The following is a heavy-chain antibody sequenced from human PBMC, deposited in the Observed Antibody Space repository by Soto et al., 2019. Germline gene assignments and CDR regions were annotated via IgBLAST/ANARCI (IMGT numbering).Heavy chain of an antibody. J-gene: IGHJ6*03. V-gene: IGHV6-1*01. D-gene: IGHD3-16*01. CDR3: AAGGLRGGYMDV. Sequence: SQTLSLPCAISGDSVSSTSAAWNWLRQSPSRGLEWLGRTYYRSKWYNDYAVSVKSRITINPDTSKNQFSLQLNSVTPEDTAVYYCAAGGLRGGYMDVWGKGTTVTVSS. CDR1: GDSVSSTSAA. CDR2: TYYRSKWYN.